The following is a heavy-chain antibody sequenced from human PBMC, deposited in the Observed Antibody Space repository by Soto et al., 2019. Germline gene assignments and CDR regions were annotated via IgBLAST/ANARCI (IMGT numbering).Heavy chain of an antibody. Sequence: GGSLRLSCAPSGFTFSDYTMNWVRQAPGKGLEWVSSISSSSSFIYYSDSVKGRFTISRDNDRNSLYLQMTSLRGEDTAVYYCAKGLQDFDHWGQGTTVTVYS. CDR3: AKGLQDFDH. V-gene: IGHV3-21*01. CDR1: GFTFSDYT. CDR2: ISSSSSFI. J-gene: IGHJ4*02.